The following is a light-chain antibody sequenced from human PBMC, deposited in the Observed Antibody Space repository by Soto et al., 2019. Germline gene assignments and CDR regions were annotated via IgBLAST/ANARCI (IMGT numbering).Light chain of an antibody. CDR1: ESVSNY. CDR3: QQRSNWPIT. CDR2: DAS. J-gene: IGKJ5*01. V-gene: IGKV3-11*01. Sequence: EIVLTQSSATLSLSPGERATLSCRASESVSNYLAWYQQKRGQAPRVLIYDASNRAPGIPARFSGSGSGTDFTLTISSLEPEDFAVYYCQQRSNWPITFGQGTRLEIK.